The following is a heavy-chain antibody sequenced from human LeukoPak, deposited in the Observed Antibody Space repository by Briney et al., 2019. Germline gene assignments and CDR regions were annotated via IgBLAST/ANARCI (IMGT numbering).Heavy chain of an antibody. CDR2: INPNSGGT. Sequence: ASVKVSCKASGYTFTGYYMHWVRQAPGQGLEWMGWINPNSGGTNYAQKFQGRVTMTRDTSISTAYMELSRLRSDDTAVYYCARKRKDNNWFDPWGQGTLVTVSS. V-gene: IGHV1-2*02. CDR3: ARKRKDNNWFDP. J-gene: IGHJ5*02. CDR1: GYTFTGYY. D-gene: IGHD2-15*01.